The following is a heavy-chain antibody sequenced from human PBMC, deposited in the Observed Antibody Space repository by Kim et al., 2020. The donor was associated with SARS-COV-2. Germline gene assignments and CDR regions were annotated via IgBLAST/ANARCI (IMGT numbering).Heavy chain of an antibody. D-gene: IGHD2-2*03. Sequence: GGSLRLSCTTSGFTFTGYAMSWVRQAPGKGLEWVSSIDGSDGTTYYVDSVKGRFTISRDNSKNTLYLQMSNLRADDTAVYYCMKGGWGWIWDHWGQGTLVTVSS. CDR1: GFTFTGYA. CDR2: IDGSDGTT. CDR3: MKGGWGWIWDH. V-gene: IGHV3-23*01. J-gene: IGHJ4*02.